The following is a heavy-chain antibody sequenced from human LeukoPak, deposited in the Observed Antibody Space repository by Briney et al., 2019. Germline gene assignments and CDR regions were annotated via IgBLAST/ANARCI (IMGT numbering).Heavy chain of an antibody. V-gene: IGHV5-51*01. CDR3: ARLASEGTFDY. D-gene: IGHD1-1*01. CDR2: TYPADSDT. J-gene: IGHJ4*02. CDR1: AYSFTTYW. Sequence: PGESLKISCKGSAYSFTTYWIAWVRQMPGKGLEWMGITYPADSDTRYSPSFQGQVTISADKSISTAYLQWSSLKASDTAMYYCARLASEGTFDYWGQGTLVTVSS.